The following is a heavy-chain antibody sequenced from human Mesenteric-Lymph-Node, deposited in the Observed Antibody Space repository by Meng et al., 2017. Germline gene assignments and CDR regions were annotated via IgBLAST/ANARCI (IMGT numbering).Heavy chain of an antibody. V-gene: IGHV4-39*01. CDR2: IYHSGST. CDR3: ARRRGGSGRDC. CDR1: GGSINCNGYY. J-gene: IGHJ4*02. Sequence: LHGQVSGLAPVKLAQTLPLPCTVCGGSINCNGYYWYWVRQPPGKGLEWIGAIYHSGSTSYNPSLQSRVTMFVDTSKNQFSLKLTSVTATDTAVYYCARRRGGSGRDCWGQGTLVTVSS. D-gene: IGHD3-10*01.